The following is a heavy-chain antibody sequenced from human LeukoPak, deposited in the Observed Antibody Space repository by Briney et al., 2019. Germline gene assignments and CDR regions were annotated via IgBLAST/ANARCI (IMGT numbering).Heavy chain of an antibody. CDR1: GYTFTSYD. Sequence: GASVKVSCKASGYTFTSYDINWVRQATGQALEWMGWMNPNSGNTGYAQKFQGRVTMTRNTSISTAYMELRSLRSEDTAVYYCARGVNRRRIVVVITREYYFDYWGQGTLVTVSS. CDR3: ARGVNRRRIVVVITREYYFDY. J-gene: IGHJ4*02. CDR2: MNPNSGNT. V-gene: IGHV1-8*01. D-gene: IGHD3-22*01.